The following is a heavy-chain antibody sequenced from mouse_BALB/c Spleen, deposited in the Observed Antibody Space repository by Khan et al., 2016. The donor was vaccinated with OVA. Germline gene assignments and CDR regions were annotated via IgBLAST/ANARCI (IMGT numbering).Heavy chain of an antibody. J-gene: IGHJ4*01. D-gene: IGHD2-10*01. CDR2: INTYTGEP. V-gene: IGHV9-3-1*01. Sequence: QVQLKQSGPELKKPGETVKISCKASGYSFTNYGMNWVKQSPGKALKWMGWINTYTGEPTYADDFKGRFAFSLETSASTAYLQINNLKNADTATYFCARPPYFSYTLDHWGQGTSVTVSS. CDR3: ARPPYFSYTLDH. CDR1: GYSFTNYG.